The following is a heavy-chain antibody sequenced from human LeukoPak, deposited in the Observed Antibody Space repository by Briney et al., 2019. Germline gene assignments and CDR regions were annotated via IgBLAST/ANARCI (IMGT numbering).Heavy chain of an antibody. Sequence: GGSLRLSCAASGFSFDDYAMHWVRQAPGKGLEWVSGISWNSGSIGYADSVKGRFTISRDNVKNSLYLQMNSLRAEDMALYYCAKGSSFNYYYYMDVWGKGTTVIVSS. CDR2: ISWNSGSI. J-gene: IGHJ6*03. V-gene: IGHV3-9*03. CDR1: GFSFDDYA. D-gene: IGHD1-26*01. CDR3: AKGSSFNYYYYMDV.